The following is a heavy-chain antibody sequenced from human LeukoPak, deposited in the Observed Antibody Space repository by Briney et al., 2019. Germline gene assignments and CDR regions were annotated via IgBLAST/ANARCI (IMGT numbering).Heavy chain of an antibody. J-gene: IGHJ4*02. V-gene: IGHV1-2*02. CDR3: ARETSSGWSLQSGFFDY. D-gene: IGHD6-19*01. Sequence: GASVKVSCKASGYTFTGYYMDWVRQAPGQGLEWMGWINPNSGGTNYAQKFQGRVTMTRDTSISTAYMELSRLRSDDPAVYYCARETSSGWSLQSGFFDYWGQGTLVTVSS. CDR2: INPNSGGT. CDR1: GYTFTGYY.